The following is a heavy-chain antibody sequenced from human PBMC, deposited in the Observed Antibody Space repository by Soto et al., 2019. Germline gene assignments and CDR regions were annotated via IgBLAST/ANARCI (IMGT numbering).Heavy chain of an antibody. CDR3: APHYPDSSGYLDH. V-gene: IGHV1-2*02. J-gene: IGHJ4*02. CDR1: GYIFTGNY. Sequence: ASVKFSCKAXGYIFTGNYMHWVRQAPGQGLEYMGWINPNNGATNYAQNFQGRVTMTWDTSISTAYMEVRRLRSDDTAVYYCAPHYPDSSGYLDHWGQGTLVTVSS. CDR2: INPNNGAT. D-gene: IGHD3-22*01.